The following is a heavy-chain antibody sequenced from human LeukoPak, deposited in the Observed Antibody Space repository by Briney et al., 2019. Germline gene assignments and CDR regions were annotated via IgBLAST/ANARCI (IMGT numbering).Heavy chain of an antibody. Sequence: GGSLRPSCAASGFTFSTYGMNWVRQAPGKGLEWVAIIWSDGSNKYYADSVKGRFTISRDNSKNTLYLQMNSLRAEDTAVYYCARGSGSFSGGFDYWGQGTLVTVSS. CDR1: GFTFSTYG. CDR3: ARGSGSFSGGFDY. D-gene: IGHD1-26*01. J-gene: IGHJ4*02. V-gene: IGHV3-33*08. CDR2: IWSDGSNK.